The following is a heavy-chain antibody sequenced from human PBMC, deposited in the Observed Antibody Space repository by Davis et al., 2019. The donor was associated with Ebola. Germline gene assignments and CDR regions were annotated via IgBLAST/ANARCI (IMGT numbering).Heavy chain of an antibody. Sequence: GGSLRLSCAASGFTFSDYYMNWIRQAPGKGLECISYISSSGSSIYYADSVKGRFTISRDNAKNSLYLQMNSLRGDDTAVYFCAREGYYDFWGGSYRGIGFDYWGRGTLVTVSS. V-gene: IGHV3-11*04. CDR2: ISSSGSSI. D-gene: IGHD3-3*01. J-gene: IGHJ4*02. CDR3: AREGYYDFWGGSYRGIGFDY. CDR1: GFTFSDYY.